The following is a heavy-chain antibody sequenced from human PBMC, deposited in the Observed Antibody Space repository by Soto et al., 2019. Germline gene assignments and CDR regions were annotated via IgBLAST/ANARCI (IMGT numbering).Heavy chain of an antibody. V-gene: IGHV4-4*02. Sequence: QVQLQESGPGLVKPSGTLSLTCAVSGGSISSDYWWTWVRQPPGKGLEWIAEMYHSGSTNYNPSLKSRVTISVDKSKNQISLKLSSVTAADTAVYYCARESSPYSSSMIHFDYWGQGTLVTVSS. CDR2: MYHSGST. CDR3: ARESSPYSSSMIHFDY. D-gene: IGHD6-6*01. CDR1: GGSISSDYW. J-gene: IGHJ4*02.